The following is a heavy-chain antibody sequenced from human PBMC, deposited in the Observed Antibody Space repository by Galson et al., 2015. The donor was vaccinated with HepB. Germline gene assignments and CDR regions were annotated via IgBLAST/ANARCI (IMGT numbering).Heavy chain of an antibody. CDR2: VNPGNGKT. Sequence: SVKVSCKASGYSFTSSAIHWVRQAPGQGLEWMGWVNPGNGKTKYSQKFQGRISITRDTSATTAYMELSSLRSEDTAVCYCARERGGFYYLDYWGQGTLVTVSS. D-gene: IGHD3-22*01. CDR3: ARERGGFYYLDY. V-gene: IGHV1-3*01. J-gene: IGHJ4*02. CDR1: GYSFTSSA.